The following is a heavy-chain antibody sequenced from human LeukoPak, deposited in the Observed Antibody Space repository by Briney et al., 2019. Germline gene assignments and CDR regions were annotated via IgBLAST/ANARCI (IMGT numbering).Heavy chain of an antibody. J-gene: IGHJ6*02. CDR1: GYTFTSYA. V-gene: IGHV1-3*01. Sequence: ASVKVSCKASGYTFTSYAMHWVRQAPGQRLEWMGWINAGNGNTKYSQKFQGRVTITRDTSASTAYMELSSLRSEDTAVYYCARDLSQQLGPYYYYYYGMDVWGQGATVTVSS. CDR2: INAGNGNT. D-gene: IGHD6-13*01. CDR3: ARDLSQQLGPYYYYYYGMDV.